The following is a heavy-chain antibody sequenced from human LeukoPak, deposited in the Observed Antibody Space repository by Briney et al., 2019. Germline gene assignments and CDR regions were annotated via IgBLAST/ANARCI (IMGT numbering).Heavy chain of an antibody. D-gene: IGHD4-17*01. V-gene: IGHV3-74*01. CDR1: GFIFRNYW. CDR2: INPDGITT. J-gene: IGHJ4*02. Sequence: GGSLRLSCAASGFIFRNYWMHWVRQAPGKGLVWVARINPDGITTTYTDSVRGRFTISRDNAKNTLYLQMNSLRAEDTAVYYCAKDFAGDRDYWGQGTLVTVSS. CDR3: AKDFAGDRDY.